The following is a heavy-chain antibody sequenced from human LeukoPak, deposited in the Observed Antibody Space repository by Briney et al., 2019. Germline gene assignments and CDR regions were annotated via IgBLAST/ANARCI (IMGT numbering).Heavy chain of an antibody. D-gene: IGHD3-22*01. V-gene: IGHV4-39*07. J-gene: IGHJ3*02. CDR3: ARDYLDSSGYFDAFDI. CDR2: IYYSGST. Sequence: SETLSLTCTVSGGSISSSSYYWGWIRQPPGKGLEWIGSIYYSGSTYYNPSLKSRVTISVDRSKNQFSLKLSSVTAADTAVYYCARDYLDSSGYFDAFDIWGQGTMVTVSS. CDR1: GGSISSSSYY.